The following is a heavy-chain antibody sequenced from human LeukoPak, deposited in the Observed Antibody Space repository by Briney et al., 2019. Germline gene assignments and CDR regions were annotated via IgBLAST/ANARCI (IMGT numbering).Heavy chain of an antibody. D-gene: IGHD3-16*01. CDR1: GFTFSSYS. Sequence: AGGSLRLSCAASGFTFSSYSMNWVRQAPGKGLEWVSSISSSSSYIYYADSVKGRFTISRDNSKNTLYLQMNSLRAEDTAVYYCAKMGESSWFDPWGQGTLVTVSS. CDR3: AKMGESSWFDP. V-gene: IGHV3-21*04. J-gene: IGHJ5*02. CDR2: ISSSSSYI.